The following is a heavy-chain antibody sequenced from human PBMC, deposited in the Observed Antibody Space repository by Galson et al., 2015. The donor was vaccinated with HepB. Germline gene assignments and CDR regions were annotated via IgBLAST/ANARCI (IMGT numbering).Heavy chain of an antibody. CDR3: ARGVLLWDGPDY. CDR2: INPSGGST. V-gene: IGHV1-46*01. Sequence: SVKVSCKASGYKFTSYYMHWLRQAPGQGLEWMGIINPSGGSTDYAQKFQGRLTMTRDTSSSTVFMELSSLRSEGTAVYHCARGVLLWDGPDYWGQGTLVTVSS. D-gene: IGHD3-10*01. J-gene: IGHJ4*02. CDR1: GYKFTSYY.